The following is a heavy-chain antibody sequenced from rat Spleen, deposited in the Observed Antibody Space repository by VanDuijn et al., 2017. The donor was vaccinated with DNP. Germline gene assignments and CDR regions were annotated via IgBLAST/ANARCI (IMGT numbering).Heavy chain of an antibody. J-gene: IGHJ4*01. CDR2: ISTDGGGT. V-gene: IGHV5-58*01. CDR3: AKDREGGYAMDA. CDR1: GFTFSNYW. D-gene: IGHD1-11*01. Sequence: EVQLVESGGGLVQPGRSLKLSCVASGFTFSNYWMYWIRQAPGKGLEWVASISTDGGGTYYPDSVKGRFTISRDNAENTVYLQMNSLRSEDTATYYCAKDREGGYAMDAWGQGTSVTVSS.